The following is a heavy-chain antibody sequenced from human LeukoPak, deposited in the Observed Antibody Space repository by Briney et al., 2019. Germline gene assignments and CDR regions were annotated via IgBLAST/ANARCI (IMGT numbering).Heavy chain of an antibody. Sequence: GGSLRLSCAASGFTFSSYTMNWVRQAPGKGLEWVSSISSSSSHIYYADSVKGRFTISRDNAKNSLYLQMNSLRAEDTAVYYCVSLGGLSYWGQGTLVTVSS. D-gene: IGHD3-16*01. V-gene: IGHV3-21*04. J-gene: IGHJ4*02. CDR2: ISSSSSHI. CDR1: GFTFSSYT. CDR3: VSLGGLSY.